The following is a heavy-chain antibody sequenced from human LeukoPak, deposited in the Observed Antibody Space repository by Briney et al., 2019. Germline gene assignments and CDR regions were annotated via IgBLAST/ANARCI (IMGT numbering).Heavy chain of an antibody. Sequence: ASVKVSCKASGYTFTSYDINWVRQATGQGLEWMGWMNPNSGNTGYAQKVQGRVTMTRNTSISTAYMELSSLRAEDTAVYYCAREDSSSSGYYYGMDVWGQGTTVTVSS. CDR3: AREDSSSSGYYYGMDV. D-gene: IGHD6-6*01. CDR1: GYTFTSYD. V-gene: IGHV1-8*01. CDR2: MNPNSGNT. J-gene: IGHJ6*02.